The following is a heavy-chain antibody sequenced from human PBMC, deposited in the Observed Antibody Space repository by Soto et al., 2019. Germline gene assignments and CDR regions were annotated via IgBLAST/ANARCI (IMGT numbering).Heavy chain of an antibody. CDR2: ISYDGSNK. CDR3: AAAIAAAPP. Sequence: GGSLRLSCAASEFTFSSYAMHWVRQAPGKGLEWVAVISYDGSNKFYADSVKGRFTISRDMSTSTAYMELSSLRSEDTAVYYCAAAIAAAPPWGQGTLVTVSS. D-gene: IGHD6-13*01. V-gene: IGHV3-30-3*01. J-gene: IGHJ5*02. CDR1: EFTFSSYA.